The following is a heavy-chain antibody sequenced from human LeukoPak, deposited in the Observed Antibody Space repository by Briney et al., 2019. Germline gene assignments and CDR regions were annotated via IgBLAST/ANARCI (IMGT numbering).Heavy chain of an antibody. Sequence: PGGSLRLSCAVSGFTVSSNYMSWVRQAPGKGLEWVSVIYGGGITNYADSVKGRFTISRDNSKSTLYLQMNSLRAEDTAVYYCAREDPGHWSRRAFDIWGQGTMVTVSS. CDR3: AREDPGHWSRRAFDI. J-gene: IGHJ3*02. CDR1: GFTVSSNY. CDR2: IYGGGIT. D-gene: IGHD2-8*02. V-gene: IGHV3-53*01.